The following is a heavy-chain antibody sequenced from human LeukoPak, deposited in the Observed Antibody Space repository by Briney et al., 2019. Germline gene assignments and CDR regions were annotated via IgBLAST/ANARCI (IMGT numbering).Heavy chain of an antibody. V-gene: IGHV3-9*01. CDR2: ISWNSGSI. J-gene: IGHJ4*02. D-gene: IGHD2-15*01. Sequence: GGSLRLSCAASGFTFDDYAMHWVRQAPGKGLEWVSGISWNSGSIGYADSVKGRFTISRDNAKNSLYLQMNSLRAEDTALYYCAKDIGPGYCNGGSCYRNQHYFDYWGQGTLVTVSS. CDR1: GFTFDDYA. CDR3: AKDIGPGYCNGGSCYRNQHYFDY.